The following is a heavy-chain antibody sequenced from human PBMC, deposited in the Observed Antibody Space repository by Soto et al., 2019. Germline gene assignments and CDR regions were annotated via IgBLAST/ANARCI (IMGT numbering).Heavy chain of an antibody. D-gene: IGHD3-22*01. CDR3: ARAGDSSGYYHLHPHDY. V-gene: IGHV4-61*08. CDR1: GGSISSGDYY. Sequence: SETLSLTCTVSGGSISSGDYYWSWIRQPPGRGLEWIGYIYYSASTHYNPALKSRVTISVDTSKNQFSLKLSSVTAADTAVYYCARAGDSSGYYHLHPHDYWGQGTLVTVSS. CDR2: IYYSAST. J-gene: IGHJ4*02.